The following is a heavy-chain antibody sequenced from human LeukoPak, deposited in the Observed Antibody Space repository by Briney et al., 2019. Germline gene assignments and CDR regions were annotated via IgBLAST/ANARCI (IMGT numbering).Heavy chain of an antibody. CDR1: GFTFSNYA. CDR2: ISGSGGST. V-gene: IGHV3-23*01. CDR3: AKDRGYYDSSGYYYWSFDL. Sequence: GGSLRLSCAASGFTFSNYAMSGVRQAPGKGLEWGSAISGSGGSTYYADSLKGRFTISRDNSKNTLYLQMNSLRAEDTAVYYCAKDRGYYDSSGYYYWSFDLWGRGTLVTVSS. J-gene: IGHJ2*01. D-gene: IGHD3-22*01.